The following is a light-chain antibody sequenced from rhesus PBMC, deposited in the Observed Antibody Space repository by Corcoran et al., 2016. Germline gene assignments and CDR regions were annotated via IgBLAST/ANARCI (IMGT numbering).Light chain of an antibody. CDR2: GAS. CDR3: LQSSNWPQYS. Sequence: EIVMTQSPATLALSPGERATLSCRASQSVSSYLAWYQQKPGQAPRLLIYGASRRATGIPDRFSGSGSGTECTLTISSLEPEDVGVDFCLQSSNWPQYSFGQGTKVEIK. V-gene: IGKV3-24*04. CDR1: QSVSSY. J-gene: IGKJ2*01.